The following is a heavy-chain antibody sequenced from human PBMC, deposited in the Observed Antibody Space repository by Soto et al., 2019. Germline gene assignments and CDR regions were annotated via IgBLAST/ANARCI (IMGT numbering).Heavy chain of an antibody. V-gene: IGHV4-61*01. CDR1: GGSVSSGRYQ. J-gene: IGHJ6*02. CDR2: IYYTGTT. D-gene: IGHD3-3*01. CDR3: ARLQFYDFWSGSVTMDV. Sequence: KPSETLSLTCTVSGGSVSSGRYQWSWIRQSPGKGLEWIGYIYYTGTTNYNPSLKSRVTISVDTSKNQFSLKLTSVTAADTALYFCARLQFYDFWSGSVTMDVWGQGTSVTVSS.